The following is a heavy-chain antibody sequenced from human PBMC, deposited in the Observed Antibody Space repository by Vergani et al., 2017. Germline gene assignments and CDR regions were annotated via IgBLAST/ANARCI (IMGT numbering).Heavy chain of an antibody. Sequence: QAQLQQCGAGLLKPSETLSLTCAIYGGSFNDYWWTWIRQPPGKGLEWIGEIRHDGITHYSPSLKSRVTISIDTSTHQFSLNLRSVTAADTAVYYCAREEYCTNGGCFTLFDVWGQGALVTVSS. CDR1: GGSFNDYW. CDR2: IRHDGIT. D-gene: IGHD2-8*01. CDR3: AREEYCTNGGCFTLFDV. J-gene: IGHJ4*02. V-gene: IGHV4-34*01.